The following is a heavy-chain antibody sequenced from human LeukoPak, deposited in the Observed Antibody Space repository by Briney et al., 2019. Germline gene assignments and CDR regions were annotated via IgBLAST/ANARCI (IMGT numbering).Heavy chain of an antibody. CDR3: ARPRPDYGGNANDAFDI. CDR1: GGTFSSYA. D-gene: IGHD4-23*01. Sequence: SVKVSRKASGGTFSSYAISWVRQAPGQGLEWMGGIIPIFGTANYAQKFQGRVTITADESTSTAYMELSSLRSEDTAVYYCARPRPDYGGNANDAFDIWGQGTMVTVSS. V-gene: IGHV1-69*01. J-gene: IGHJ3*02. CDR2: IIPIFGTA.